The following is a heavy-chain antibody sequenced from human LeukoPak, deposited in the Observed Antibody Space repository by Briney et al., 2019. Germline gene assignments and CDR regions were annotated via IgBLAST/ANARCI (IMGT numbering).Heavy chain of an antibody. D-gene: IGHD5-18*01. Sequence: ASVKVSCKASGYTFTSYGISWVRQAPGQGLEWMGWISAYNGNTNYAQKLQGRVTMTTDTSTSTAYMEMRSLRSDDTAVYYCARDEPVGYSFDYWGQGTLVTVSS. CDR2: ISAYNGNT. J-gene: IGHJ4*02. CDR1: GYTFTSYG. CDR3: ARDEPVGYSFDY. V-gene: IGHV1-18*01.